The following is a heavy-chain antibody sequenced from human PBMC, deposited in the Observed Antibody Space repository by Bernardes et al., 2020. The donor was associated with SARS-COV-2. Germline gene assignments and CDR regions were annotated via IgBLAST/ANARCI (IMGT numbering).Heavy chain of an antibody. Sequence: GGSLRLSCAASGFTFSSYWMSWVCQAPGKGLEWVANIKQDGSEKYYVDSVKGRFTISRDNAKNSLYLQMNSLRAEDTAVYYCARDATSSSRDYYYYYGMDVWGQGTTVTVSS. CDR3: ARDATSSSRDYYYYYGMDV. CDR1: GFTFSSYW. CDR2: IKQDGSEK. V-gene: IGHV3-7*01. D-gene: IGHD5-12*01. J-gene: IGHJ6*02.